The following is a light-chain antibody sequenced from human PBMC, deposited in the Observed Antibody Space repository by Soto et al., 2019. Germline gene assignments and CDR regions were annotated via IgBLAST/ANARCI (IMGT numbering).Light chain of an antibody. V-gene: IGKV1-33*01. CDR2: DAS. J-gene: IGKJ1*01. CDR1: QDISNY. Sequence: DIQMTQSQSSLSASVGDRVTITCQASQDISNYLNWYQQKPGKAPKLLIYDASNLETGVPSRFSGSGSGTDFTFTISSLQPEDIATYHCQQYDNLPWTFGQGTKVDIK. CDR3: QQYDNLPWT.